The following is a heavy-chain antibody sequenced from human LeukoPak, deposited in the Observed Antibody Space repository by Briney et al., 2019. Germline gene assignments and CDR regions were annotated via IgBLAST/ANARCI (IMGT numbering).Heavy chain of an antibody. J-gene: IGHJ4*02. V-gene: IGHV1-69*01. CDR3: ARAGGLRRIWSFDY. CDR2: IIPIFGTA. Sequence: ASVKVSCKASGGTFSSYAISWVRQAPGQGLEWMGGIIPIFGTANYAQKFQGRVTITADESTSTAYMELSRLRSDDTAVYYCARAGGLRRIWSFDYWGQGTLVTVSS. D-gene: IGHD5-12*01. CDR1: GGTFSSYA.